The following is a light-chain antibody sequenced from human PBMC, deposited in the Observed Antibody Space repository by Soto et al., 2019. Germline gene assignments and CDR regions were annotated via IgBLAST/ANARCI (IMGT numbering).Light chain of an antibody. J-gene: IGKJ4*01. CDR1: QTVSNTY. V-gene: IGKV3-20*01. CDR2: GAS. Sequence: EIVLTQFPGALSLSPGERVTLSCRASQTVSNTYLAWYQQKSGQATKFLIYGASNRATGIPDRFSGSGSGTDFTLTISRLEHEDFAVYYCQQYGALPPTFGGGTKVEIK. CDR3: QQYGALPPT.